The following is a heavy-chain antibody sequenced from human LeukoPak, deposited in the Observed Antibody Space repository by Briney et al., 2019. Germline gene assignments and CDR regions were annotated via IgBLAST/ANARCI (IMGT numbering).Heavy chain of an antibody. D-gene: IGHD3-22*01. V-gene: IGHV3-23*01. CDR3: AKEPVRDRYDSSGYYPETDY. J-gene: IGHJ4*02. Sequence: PGGSLRLSCVASGFTFSSYAMSWVRQAPGKGLEWVSAISGSGGSTYYADSVKGRFTISRDNSKNTLYLQMNSLRAEDTAVYYCAKEPVRDRYDSSGYYPETDYWGQGTLVTVSS. CDR1: GFTFSSYA. CDR2: ISGSGGST.